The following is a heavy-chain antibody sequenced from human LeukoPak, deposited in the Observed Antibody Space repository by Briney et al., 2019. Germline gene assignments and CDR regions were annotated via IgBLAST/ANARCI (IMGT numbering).Heavy chain of an antibody. CDR1: GGSISSYY. V-gene: IGHV4-59*01. CDR3: ARRSYGALFDY. CDR2: IYYSGST. Sequence: SETLSLTCTVSGGSISSYYWSWIRQPPGKGLEWIGYIYYSGSTNYNPSLKSRVTISVDTSKNQFSLKLSSVTAADTAVYYCARRSYGALFDYWGQGTPVTVSS. D-gene: IGHD5-18*01. J-gene: IGHJ4*02.